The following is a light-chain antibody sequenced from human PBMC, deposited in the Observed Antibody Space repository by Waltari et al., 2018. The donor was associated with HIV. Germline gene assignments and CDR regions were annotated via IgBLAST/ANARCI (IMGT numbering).Light chain of an antibody. J-gene: IGKJ2*01. CDR2: KTS. V-gene: IGKV1-5*03. Sequence: DVQMTQSPSTLSASVGDRVALTCRASQIINNWLAWYQQKPGRPPKLIIYKTSNLESGVPARFIRSGSGAEFTLTIDGLQPDDFATYFCQQYNSHSYTFGQGTRLDI. CDR3: QQYNSHSYT. CDR1: QIINNW.